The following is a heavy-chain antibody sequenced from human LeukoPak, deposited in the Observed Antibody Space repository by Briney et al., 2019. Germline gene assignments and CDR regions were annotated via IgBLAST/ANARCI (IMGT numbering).Heavy chain of an antibody. CDR2: INPNSGGT. CDR3: ARGLWPSRVIMFPFDP. Sequence: ASVKVSCKASGYTFTGYYMHWVRQAPGQGLEWMGCINPNSGGTNYAQKFQGRVTMTRDTSISTAYMELSRLRSDDTAVYYCARGLWPSRVIMFPFDPWGQGTLVTVSS. CDR1: GYTFTGYY. V-gene: IGHV1-2*02. J-gene: IGHJ5*02. D-gene: IGHD3-16*01.